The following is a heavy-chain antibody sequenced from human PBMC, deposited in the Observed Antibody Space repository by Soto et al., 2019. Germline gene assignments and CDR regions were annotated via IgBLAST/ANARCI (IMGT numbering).Heavy chain of an antibody. V-gene: IGHV1-8*01. D-gene: IGHD4-17*01. CDR1: GYTFTSYD. Sequence: QVQLVQSGAEVKKPGASVKVSGKASGYTFTSYDINWGRQATGQGLEWMGWMNPNSGNTGYAQKFQGRVTMTRNTSISTAYMELSSLRSEDTAVYYCARGHRGYGDYVRYNWFDPWGQGTLVTVSS. CDR2: MNPNSGNT. J-gene: IGHJ5*02. CDR3: ARGHRGYGDYVRYNWFDP.